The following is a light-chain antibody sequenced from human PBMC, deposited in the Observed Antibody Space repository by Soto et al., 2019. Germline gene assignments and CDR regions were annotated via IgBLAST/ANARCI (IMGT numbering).Light chain of an antibody. V-gene: IGKV3-20*01. Sequence: EVVLTKSPGPLSLSPGDRATLSCRASQSGNNNFLAWYQQKPGEAPRLLIYDASSRANGIPDRFSGSGSGTDVTLTISRVEPEDFGVYYCQQYGSSQYTFGQGTKVEIK. CDR1: QSGNNNF. CDR3: QQYGSSQYT. CDR2: DAS. J-gene: IGKJ2*01.